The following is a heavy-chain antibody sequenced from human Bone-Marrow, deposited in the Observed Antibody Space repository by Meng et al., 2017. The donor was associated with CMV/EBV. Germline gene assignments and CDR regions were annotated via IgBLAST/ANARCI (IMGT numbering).Heavy chain of an antibody. Sequence: AVYGGSFSGYYWSWIRQPSGKGLEWIGEIYHSGSTNYNPSLKSRVTISVDKSKNQFSLKLSSVTAADTAVYYCARVGSIAAAGDFDYWGQGTLVTVSS. V-gene: IGHV4-34*01. J-gene: IGHJ4*02. CDR1: GGSFSGYY. CDR3: ARVGSIAAAGDFDY. CDR2: IYHSGST. D-gene: IGHD6-13*01.